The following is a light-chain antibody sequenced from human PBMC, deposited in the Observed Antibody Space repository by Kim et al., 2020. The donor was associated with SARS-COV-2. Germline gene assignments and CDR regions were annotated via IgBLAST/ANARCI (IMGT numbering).Light chain of an antibody. CDR1: SSDVGGYNY. V-gene: IGLV2-14*03. J-gene: IGLJ2*01. CDR2: DVS. Sequence: GQSITISCTGNSSDVGGYNYVSWYQQHPGKAPKLMIYDVSNRPSGVSNRFSGSKSGNTASLTISGLQAEDEADYYCSSYTSSSIVVFGGGTQLTVL. CDR3: SSYTSSSIVV.